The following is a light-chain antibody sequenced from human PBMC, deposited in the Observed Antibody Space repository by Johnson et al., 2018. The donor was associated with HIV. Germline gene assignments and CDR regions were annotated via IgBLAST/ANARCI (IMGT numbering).Light chain of an antibody. CDR3: ETWDSRLSAC. CDR2: ENN. Sequence: QSVLTQPPSVSAAPGQKVTISCSGSSSNIGNNYVSWYQQFPGTSPKLLIYENNKRPSGIPDRFSGSKSGTSATLGITGLQTGDEADYYCETWDSRLSACFGTGTKVTVL. J-gene: IGLJ1*01. CDR1: SSNIGNNY. V-gene: IGLV1-51*02.